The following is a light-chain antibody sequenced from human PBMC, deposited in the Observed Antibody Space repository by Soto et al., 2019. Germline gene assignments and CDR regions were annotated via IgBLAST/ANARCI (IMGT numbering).Light chain of an antibody. V-gene: IGKV3-15*01. CDR2: GAS. J-gene: IGKJ2*01. CDR3: QQYQNWPPQDT. Sequence: EIVMTQSPASLSVSPGDGATLSCRASQSVASNVAWYQQKPGQGPRLLIHGASTRAVGVPARFSGSGSGTDFTLTISSLQSEDFAVYYCQQYQNWPPQDTFGQGTKLQIK. CDR1: QSVASN.